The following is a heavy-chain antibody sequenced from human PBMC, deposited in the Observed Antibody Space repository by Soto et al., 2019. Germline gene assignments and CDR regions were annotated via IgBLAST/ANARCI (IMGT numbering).Heavy chain of an antibody. CDR3: AQSMTTVTSKFDF. Sequence: PGGSLRLSCAASGFTFNNYAMSWVRQAPGKGLEWVAAVSANGYATVYAASVEGRFIGSRDNSKNTFYLQLNSLRAEDTARYYCAQSMTTVTSKFDFWGQGTLVTVSS. D-gene: IGHD4-17*01. V-gene: IGHV3-23*01. J-gene: IGHJ4*02. CDR1: GFTFNNYA. CDR2: VSANGYAT.